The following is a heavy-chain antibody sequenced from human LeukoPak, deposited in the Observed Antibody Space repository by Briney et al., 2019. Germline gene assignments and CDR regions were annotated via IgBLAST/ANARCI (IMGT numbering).Heavy chain of an antibody. J-gene: IGHJ4*02. CDR2: ISWNSGSI. CDR3: AKVPSGSGVGFDY. CDR1: GFTFDDYA. D-gene: IGHD1-26*01. V-gene: IGHV3-9*01. Sequence: PGGSLRLSCAASGFTFDDYAMHWVRQAPGKGLEWVSGISWNSGSIGYADSVKGRFTISRDNAKNSLYLQMNSLRAEDTALYYCAKVPSGSGVGFDYWGQGTLVTVSS.